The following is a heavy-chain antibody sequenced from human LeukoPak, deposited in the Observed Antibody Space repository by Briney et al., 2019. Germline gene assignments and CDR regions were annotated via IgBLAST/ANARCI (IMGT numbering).Heavy chain of an antibody. V-gene: IGHV4-59*08. D-gene: IGHD4-23*01. CDR2: IHYSGIT. J-gene: IGHJ4*02. Sequence: PETLSLTCTVSGGSISSYYWGWIRQPPGKGLEWIGYIHYSGITNYNPSLKSRVTISMDTSKNQFSLKLSSVAAADTAIYYCARHISYGGDSAFGYWGQGTLVTVSS. CDR1: GGSISSYY. CDR3: ARHISYGGDSAFGY.